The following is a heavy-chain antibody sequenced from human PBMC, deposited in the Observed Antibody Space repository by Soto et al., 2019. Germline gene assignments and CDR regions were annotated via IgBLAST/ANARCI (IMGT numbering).Heavy chain of an antibody. CDR2: VNPSGGHT. CDR1: GDTFTEYY. CDR3: ARGGHVVVVTAALDY. V-gene: IGHV1-46*01. Sequence: QVQLMQSGAEVKKPGASVKVSCKASGDTFTEYYIHWVRQAPGQGLEWMGTVNPSGGHTTYAQHFLGRVTRPXXXAXCTLYMELTSLTSEDTAVYYCARGGHVVVVTAALDYWGQGTLVTVSS. J-gene: IGHJ4*02. D-gene: IGHD2-21*02.